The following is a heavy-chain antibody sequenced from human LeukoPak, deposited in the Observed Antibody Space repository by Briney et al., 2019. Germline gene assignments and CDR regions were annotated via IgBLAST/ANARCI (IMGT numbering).Heavy chain of an antibody. Sequence: GAAVAVSLMSSGYTFPNYRFTWVRQAPSQRLEWVGWSRHYKGNKNYAQNLQGRFTMTTDKSTSTVYMEVSSLRSDDTAVYYCATAGDWQATDYGDNVYWGQGTLVTVSS. D-gene: IGHD4-17*01. CDR2: SRHYKGNK. CDR1: GYTFPNYR. J-gene: IGHJ4*02. V-gene: IGHV1-18*01. CDR3: ATAGDWQATDYGDNVY.